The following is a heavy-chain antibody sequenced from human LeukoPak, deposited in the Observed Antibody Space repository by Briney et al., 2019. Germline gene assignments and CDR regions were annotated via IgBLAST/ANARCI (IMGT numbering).Heavy chain of an antibody. D-gene: IGHD3-22*01. CDR2: IAYDGSHK. Sequence: PRRSLRLSCAASGFTFSSYAMHWVRQAPGKGLEWVAVIAYDGSHKYYADSVKGRFTISRDNSKNTLYLQMNSLRAEDTAVYYCARDQVVITVPFDYWGQGTLVTVSS. V-gene: IGHV3-30-3*01. CDR1: GFTFSSYA. CDR3: ARDQVVITVPFDY. J-gene: IGHJ4*02.